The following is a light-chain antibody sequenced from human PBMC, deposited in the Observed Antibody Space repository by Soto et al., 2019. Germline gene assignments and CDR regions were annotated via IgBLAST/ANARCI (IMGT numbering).Light chain of an antibody. CDR2: GAS. Sequence: EIVMTQSPATLSVSPGERATLSCRASQSVSSNLAWYQQKPGQAPRLLIYGASTRATGIPARFSGSGSGTEFTLTISSLQSEDFAVYYCQQYNDYSYTFGQGTKLEIE. V-gene: IGKV3-15*01. CDR3: QQYNDYSYT. J-gene: IGKJ2*01. CDR1: QSVSSN.